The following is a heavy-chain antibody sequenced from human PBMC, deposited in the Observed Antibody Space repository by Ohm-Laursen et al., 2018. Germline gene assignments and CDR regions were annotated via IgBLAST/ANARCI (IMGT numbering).Heavy chain of an antibody. CDR1: GASMTSFF. Sequence: SDTLSLTCSVSGASMTSFFWNWIRQPPGKGLEWIGEINQSGSTKYHPSLKSRVTLSADSSNSQFSLRLTSVTAADTAIYYCARGSGYFKLDVWGQGTTVTVSS. D-gene: IGHD5-12*01. CDR2: INQSGST. V-gene: IGHV4-34*01. CDR3: ARGSGYFKLDV. J-gene: IGHJ6*02.